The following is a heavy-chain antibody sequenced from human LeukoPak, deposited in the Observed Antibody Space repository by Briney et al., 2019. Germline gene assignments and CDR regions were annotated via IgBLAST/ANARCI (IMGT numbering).Heavy chain of an antibody. CDR2: ISSSSSYR. V-gene: IGHV3-21*01. D-gene: IGHD6-13*01. J-gene: IGHJ4*02. CDR3: AKQGIAAEGGY. Sequence: GGSLRLSCAASGFTFSSYSMNWVRQAPGKGLEWVSSISSSSSYRYYADSVKGRFTISRDNAKNSLYLLMNSLRAEDTAVYYCAKQGIAAEGGYWGQGTLVTVSS. CDR1: GFTFSSYS.